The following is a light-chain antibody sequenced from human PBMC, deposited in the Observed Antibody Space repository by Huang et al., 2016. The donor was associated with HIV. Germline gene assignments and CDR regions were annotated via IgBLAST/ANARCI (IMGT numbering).Light chain of an antibody. V-gene: IGKV1-39*01. CDR3: QQSYSTPRT. J-gene: IGKJ1*01. CDR1: QTISTY. CDR2: TAS. Sequence: DIQMTQSPSSLSASLGDRVTITCRASQTISTYLNWFQQKPGKAPKLLISTASNLQSGFPSRFSGSGSGTDFTLTISSLQPEDFATYYCQQSYSTPRTFGQGTKVEIK.